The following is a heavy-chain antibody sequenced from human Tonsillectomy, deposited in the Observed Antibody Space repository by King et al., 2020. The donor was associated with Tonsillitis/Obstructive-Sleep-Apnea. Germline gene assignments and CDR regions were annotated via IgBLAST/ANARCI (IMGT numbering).Heavy chain of an antibody. CDR1: GGSISSSSYY. CDR3: ARLGGIAAAVTDY. Sequence: QLQESGPGLVEPSETLFLTCSVSGGSISSSSYYWGWIRQPPGKGLEWIGSIYYSGSTYYNPSLKSRVTIYVDTSKNQFSLKLSSVTAADTAVYYCARLGGIAAAVTDYWGQGTLVTVSS. D-gene: IGHD6-13*01. CDR2: IYYSGST. J-gene: IGHJ4*02. V-gene: IGHV4-39*01.